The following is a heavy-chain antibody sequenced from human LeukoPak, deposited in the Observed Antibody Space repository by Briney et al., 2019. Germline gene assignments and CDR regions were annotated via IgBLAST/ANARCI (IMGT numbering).Heavy chain of an antibody. CDR2: INHSGST. J-gene: IGHJ3*02. CDR1: GGSFSGYY. D-gene: IGHD6-19*01. Sequence: PSETLSLTCAVYGGSFSGYYWSWIRQPPGKGLEWIGEINHSGSTNYNPSLKSRVTISVDTSKNQFSLKLSSVTAADTAVYYCARQGRIAVASPSSAFDIWGQGTMVTVSS. CDR3: ARQGRIAVASPSSAFDI. V-gene: IGHV4-34*01.